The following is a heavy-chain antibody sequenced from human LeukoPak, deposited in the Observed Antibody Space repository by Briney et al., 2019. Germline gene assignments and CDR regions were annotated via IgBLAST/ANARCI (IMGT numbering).Heavy chain of an antibody. CDR2: IRYDGSNK. Sequence: HPGGSLRLSCAASGFTFRSYGMHWVRQAPGKGLEWVAFIRYDGSNKYYADSVKGRFTISRDNSKNTLYLQMNSLRAEDTAVYYCAKDSIGCEQLWFGEPRCEYYYYYMDVWGKGTTVTVSS. D-gene: IGHD3-10*01. CDR3: AKDSIGCEQLWFGEPRCEYYYYYMDV. CDR1: GFTFRSYG. V-gene: IGHV3-30*02. J-gene: IGHJ6*03.